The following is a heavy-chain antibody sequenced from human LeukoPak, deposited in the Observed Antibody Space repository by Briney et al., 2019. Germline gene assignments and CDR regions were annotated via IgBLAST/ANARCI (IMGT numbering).Heavy chain of an antibody. CDR1: GYTFTDYY. CDR2: INPKSGGT. D-gene: IGHD2-15*01. J-gene: IGHJ6*02. V-gene: IGHV1-2*04. Sequence: ASVKVSCKASGYTFTDYYIHWVRQAPGQGLEWMGWINPKSGGTNYAQKFQGWVTMTRDTSISTAYMDLSRLRSDDTAVYYCARVKICGVGGGSCYGYYYGLDVWGQGTPVTVSS. CDR3: ARVKICGVGGGSCYGYYYGLDV.